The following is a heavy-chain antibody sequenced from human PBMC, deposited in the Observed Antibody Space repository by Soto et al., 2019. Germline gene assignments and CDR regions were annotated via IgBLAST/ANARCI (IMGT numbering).Heavy chain of an antibody. V-gene: IGHV3-33*08. D-gene: IGHD3-3*01. CDR2: IWYEGSNK. J-gene: IGHJ6*02. CDR3: ARVLTIFGVVHKQKGHFDYGMDV. CDR1: RFTLSTYG. Sequence: SLRLSCAASRFTLSTYGMHWVRQAPGKGLEWVAVIWYEGSNKYYADSVRGRFTISRDNSKNTLYLQMNSLRAKETAVYYCARVLTIFGVVHKQKGHFDYGMDVWGQGTMVTVSS.